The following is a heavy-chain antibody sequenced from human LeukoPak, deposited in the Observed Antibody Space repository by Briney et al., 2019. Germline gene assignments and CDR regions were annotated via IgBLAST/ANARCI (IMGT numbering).Heavy chain of an antibody. J-gene: IGHJ5*02. CDR3: ARSSGRLHVWFDP. V-gene: IGHV3-7*01. CDR1: GFTFSTYW. CDR2: IKEDGSEK. Sequence: GGSLRLSCAASGFTFSTYWLSWVRQAPGKGLEWVANIKEDGSEKYYVDSVRGRFTISRDNAKNSLYLQMNSLRAEDTAVYYCARSSGRLHVWFDPWGQGTLVTVSS. D-gene: IGHD4-11*01.